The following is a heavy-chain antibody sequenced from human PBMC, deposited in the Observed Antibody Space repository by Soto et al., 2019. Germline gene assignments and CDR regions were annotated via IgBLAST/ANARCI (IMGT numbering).Heavy chain of an antibody. J-gene: IGHJ4*02. D-gene: IGHD5-18*01. Sequence: GVSLRLSCAASGFTVSSNYMSCVRQAPGKGLEWVSVIYSGGSTYYADSVKGRFTISRDNSKNTLYLQMNSLRAEDTAVYYCVYSYGSGPFEDRGPGTLVTVSS. CDR2: IYSGGST. CDR3: VYSYGSGPFED. CDR1: GFTVSSNY. V-gene: IGHV3-53*01.